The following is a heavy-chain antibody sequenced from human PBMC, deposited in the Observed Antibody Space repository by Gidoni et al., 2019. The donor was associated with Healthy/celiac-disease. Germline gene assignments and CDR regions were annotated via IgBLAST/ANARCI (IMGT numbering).Heavy chain of an antibody. CDR1: GYSISSGYY. D-gene: IGHD4-4*01. Sequence: QVQLQESGPGLVKPSETLSLTCAVSGYSISSGYYWGWIRQPPGKGLEWIGSIYHSGSTYYNPSLKSRVTISVDTSKNQFSLKLSSVTAADTAVYYCARGGDLLHYSNYPQHWFDPWGQGTLVTVSS. CDR2: IYHSGST. V-gene: IGHV4-38-2*01. CDR3: ARGGDLLHYSNYPQHWFDP. J-gene: IGHJ5*02.